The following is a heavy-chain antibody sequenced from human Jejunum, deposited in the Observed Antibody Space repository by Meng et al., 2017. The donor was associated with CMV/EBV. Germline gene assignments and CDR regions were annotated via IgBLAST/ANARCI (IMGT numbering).Heavy chain of an antibody. CDR1: GFCFSSYV. CDR3: AKDRDDDGDFLFDY. CDR2: ISRNGDRT. V-gene: IGHV3-23*01. D-gene: IGHD4-17*01. J-gene: IGHJ4*02. Sequence: EVQLLESXXGXVXXGGXLRLFCAASGFCFSSYVMSWVRQGPGKGLEWVSGISRNGDRTYYADSVKGRFTISRDNSKNTLYLQMNRQRSEDTAIYYCAKDRDDDGDFLFDYWGQGSLVTVSS.